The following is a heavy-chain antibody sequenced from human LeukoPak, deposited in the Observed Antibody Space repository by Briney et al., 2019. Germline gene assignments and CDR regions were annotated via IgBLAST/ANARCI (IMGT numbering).Heavy chain of an antibody. Sequence: SETPSLTCAVYGGSFSGYYWSWIRQPPGKGLEWIGEINHSETTNYNPSLKSRVTMSKDTSNNQFSLMVSSVTAADTAVYYCASTVVDSGNYFSPYWGQGTLVTVSS. J-gene: IGHJ4*02. V-gene: IGHV4-34*01. D-gene: IGHD3-10*01. CDR2: INHSETT. CDR3: ASTVVDSGNYFSPY. CDR1: GGSFSGYY.